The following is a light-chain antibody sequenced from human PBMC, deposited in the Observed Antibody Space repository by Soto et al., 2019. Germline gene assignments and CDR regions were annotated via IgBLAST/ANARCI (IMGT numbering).Light chain of an antibody. J-gene: IGKJ3*01. CDR3: QQYGSSLFT. CDR1: QSVSSSY. CDR2: GAS. Sequence: EIVLTQSPGTLSLSPGERATLSCRASQSVSSSYLAWYQQKPGQAPRLLIYGASSRATGIPDRFSGSGSGTDFPLTISRLEPEDFAVYYCQQYGSSLFTFGPGIKVDIK. V-gene: IGKV3-20*01.